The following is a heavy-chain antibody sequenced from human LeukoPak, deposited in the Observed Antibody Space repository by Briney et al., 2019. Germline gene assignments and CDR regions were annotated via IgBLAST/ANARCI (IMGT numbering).Heavy chain of an antibody. V-gene: IGHV3-30*02. J-gene: IGHJ4*02. CDR1: GFSLSDYG. Sequence: SGGSLRLSCAASGFSLSDYGMHWVRQAPGKGLEWVSFIRKDGINTNYVDSVKGRFTISRDTSNKMVYLQMNSLRTEDMAEYYCAKDRAGNSWNFDYWGQGTLVTVSS. CDR3: AKDRAGNSWNFDY. CDR2: IRKDGINT. D-gene: IGHD6-13*01.